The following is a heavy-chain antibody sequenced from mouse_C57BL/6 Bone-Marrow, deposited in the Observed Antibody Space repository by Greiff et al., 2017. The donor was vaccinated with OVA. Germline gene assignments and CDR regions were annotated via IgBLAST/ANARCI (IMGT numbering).Heavy chain of an antibody. CDR1: GFTFSDYY. CDR3: ARDRGWLDY. CDR2: INYDGSST. V-gene: IGHV5-16*01. D-gene: IGHD2-3*01. Sequence: DVQLQESEGGLVQPGSSMKLSCTASGFTFSDYYMAWVRQVPEKGLEWVANINYDGSSTYYLDSLKSRFIISRDNAKNILYLQMSSLKSEDTATYYCARDRGWLDYWGQGTTLTVSS. J-gene: IGHJ2*01.